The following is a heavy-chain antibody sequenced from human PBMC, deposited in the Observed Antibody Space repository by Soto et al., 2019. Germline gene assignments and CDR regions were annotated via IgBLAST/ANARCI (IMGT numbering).Heavy chain of an antibody. J-gene: IGHJ4*02. CDR3: ASRDPGTSVDY. CDR1: GGSISSYY. D-gene: IGHD1-7*01. CDR2: IYRTGST. Sequence: SETLSLTCPVSGGSISSYYWSWIRQPPGKGLEWIGYIYRTGSTNYNPSLKSRVTISLDKSENQFSLKVTSLTAADTAVYYCASRDPGTSVDYWGQGTLVTVSS. V-gene: IGHV4-59*08.